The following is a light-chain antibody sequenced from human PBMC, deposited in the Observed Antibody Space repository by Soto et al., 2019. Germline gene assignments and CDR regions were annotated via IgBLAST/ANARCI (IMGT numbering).Light chain of an antibody. Sequence: DIAMTQFPDSLPVSLGERATTKCKSSQGVVYSSNNKNYLAWYQQKPGQPPKLLIYWASTRESGVPDRFSGSGSGTEFTLTISSLQPEDFATYYCLQHNSYPWTFGKGTKVDIK. CDR2: WAS. V-gene: IGKV4-1*01. J-gene: IGKJ1*01. CDR1: QGVVYSSNNKNY. CDR3: LQHNSYPWT.